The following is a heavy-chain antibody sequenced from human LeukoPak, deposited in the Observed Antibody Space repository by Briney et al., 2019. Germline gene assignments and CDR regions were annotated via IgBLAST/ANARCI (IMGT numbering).Heavy chain of an antibody. V-gene: IGHV3-23*01. Sequence: GGSLRLSCAASRFTFSNAWMSWVRQAPGKGLEWVSSISGTGGTTYYADSVKGRFTISRDNSKNTLFLQFNSLRADDTAVYYCAKGRGTTVAAAANYWGQGTLVTVSS. J-gene: IGHJ4*02. CDR2: ISGTGGTT. CDR3: AKGRGTTVAAAANY. D-gene: IGHD4-23*01. CDR1: RFTFSNAW.